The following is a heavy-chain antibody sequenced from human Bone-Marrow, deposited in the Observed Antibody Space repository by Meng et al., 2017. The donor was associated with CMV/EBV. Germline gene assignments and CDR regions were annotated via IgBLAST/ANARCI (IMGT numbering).Heavy chain of an antibody. Sequence: GESLKISCAASGFTFSNYAMHWVRRAPGKGLEWVSLISWDGGSTYYADSVKGRFTISRDNSKNSLYLQMNSLRTEDTALYYCAKGDYGMDVWGQGTTITVSS. J-gene: IGHJ6*02. D-gene: IGHD5-24*01. CDR3: AKGDYGMDV. V-gene: IGHV3-43*02. CDR1: GFTFSNYA. CDR2: ISWDGGST.